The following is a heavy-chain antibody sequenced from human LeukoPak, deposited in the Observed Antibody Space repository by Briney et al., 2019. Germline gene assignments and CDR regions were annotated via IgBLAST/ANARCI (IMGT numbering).Heavy chain of an antibody. CDR1: GFTFSSYG. CDR3: ARDYIIAAAGPFDQ. CDR2: IWYDGSNK. D-gene: IGHD6-13*01. Sequence: GRSLRLSCAASGFTFSSYGMHWVRQAPGKGLEWVAVIWYDGSNKYYADSVKGRFTISRDNSKNMLYLQMNSLRAEDTAVYYCARDYIIAAAGPFDQGGQGTLVTVSS. V-gene: IGHV3-33*01. J-gene: IGHJ5*02.